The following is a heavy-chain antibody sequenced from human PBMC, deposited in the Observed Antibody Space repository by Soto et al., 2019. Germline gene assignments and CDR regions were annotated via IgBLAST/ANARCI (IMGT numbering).Heavy chain of an antibody. V-gene: IGHV3-23*01. Sequence: GSLRLACAASGFTFSTYAMSWVRQAPGKGLEWVSAISNSGSSRYYADSVKGRFTISRDNSKSTLFLLMNSLRAEDTAVYYCAKDHWGSYSGQGTLVTVYS. CDR2: ISNSGSSR. CDR1: GFTFSTYA. D-gene: IGHD3-16*01. CDR3: AKDHWGSY. J-gene: IGHJ4*02.